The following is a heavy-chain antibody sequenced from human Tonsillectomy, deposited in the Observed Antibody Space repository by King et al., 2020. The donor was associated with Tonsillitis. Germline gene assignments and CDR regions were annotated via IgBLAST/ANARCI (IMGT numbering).Heavy chain of an antibody. D-gene: IGHD6-19*01. CDR1: GFTFSSYS. Sequence: EGQLVQSGGGLVKPGGSLRLSCAASGFTFSSYSMNWVRQAPGKGLEWVSSISSSSNYIYYADSLKGRFTISRDNAKNSLYLQMNSLRAEDTAVYYCANVYSSGWNDPMYYYYGMDVWGQGTTVTVSS. V-gene: IGHV3-21*01. J-gene: IGHJ6*02. CDR2: ISSSSNYI. CDR3: ANVYSSGWNDPMYYYYGMDV.